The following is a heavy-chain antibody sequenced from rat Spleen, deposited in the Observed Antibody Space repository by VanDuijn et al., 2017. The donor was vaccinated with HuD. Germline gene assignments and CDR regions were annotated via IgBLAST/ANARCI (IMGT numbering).Heavy chain of an antibody. CDR2: ISYDGGNT. V-gene: IGHV5-20*01. J-gene: IGHJ2*01. CDR3: AKDGDYFDY. Sequence: EWVASISYDGGNTYYRDSVKGRFTISRDNAKSSLYLQMDSLRSEDTSTYYCAKDGDYFDYWGQGVMVTVSS.